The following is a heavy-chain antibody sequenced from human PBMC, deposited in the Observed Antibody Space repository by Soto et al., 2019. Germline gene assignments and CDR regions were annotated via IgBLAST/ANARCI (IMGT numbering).Heavy chain of an antibody. CDR2: INAGGGDT. CDR3: ARGRVYRGVTTAVPHDC. CDR1: GYTFTTYA. J-gene: IGHJ4*02. V-gene: IGHV1-3*01. Sequence: QVQLVQSGAEVKKPGASVKVSCKTSGYTFTTYAMHWVRQAPGQRLEWMGWINAGGGDTKYSRRFQGRVTISRDTSASTVYMTLSSLTPEDTAVYYCARGRVYRGVTTAVPHDCWGQGTLVTVSS. D-gene: IGHD3-10*01.